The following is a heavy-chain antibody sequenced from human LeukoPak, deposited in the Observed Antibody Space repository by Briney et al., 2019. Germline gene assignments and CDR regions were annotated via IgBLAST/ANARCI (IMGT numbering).Heavy chain of an antibody. CDR1: GYSISSGYY. CDR3: ARTDSGSYLDAFDI. V-gene: IGHV4-38-2*02. Sequence: SETLSLTCTVSGYSISSGYYWGWIRQPPGKGLEWIGSIYYSGSTYYNPSLKSRVTISVDTSKNQFSLKLSSVTAADTAVYYCARTDSGSYLDAFDIWGQGTMVTVSS. J-gene: IGHJ3*02. CDR2: IYYSGST. D-gene: IGHD1-26*01.